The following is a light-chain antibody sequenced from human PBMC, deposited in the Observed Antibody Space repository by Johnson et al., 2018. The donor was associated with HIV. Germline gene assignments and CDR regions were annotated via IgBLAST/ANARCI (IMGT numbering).Light chain of an antibody. J-gene: IGLJ1*01. CDR3: GTWDSSLSAYV. V-gene: IGLV1-51*02. Sequence: QSVLTQPPSVSAAPVQKVTISCSGSSSNIGNNYVSWYQQLPGTAPKLLIYENNKRPSGIPDRFSGSKSGTSATLGITGLQTGDEADYYCGTWDSSLSAYVFGTGTKVTV. CDR1: SSNIGNNY. CDR2: ENN.